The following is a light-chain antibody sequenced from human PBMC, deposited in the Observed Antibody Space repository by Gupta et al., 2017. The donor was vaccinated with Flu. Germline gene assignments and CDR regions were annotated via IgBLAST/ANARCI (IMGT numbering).Light chain of an antibody. J-gene: IGKJ3*01. Sequence: EIVLTQSPATLSLCPRERATLTCRARQIVSRSLAWYQQKPAQAPRLLIYDAYNRATGIPARFSGSGCETDFTFNISSLQHEDFAVYYCQQRSNCQFTFGHGTQVDIK. CDR2: DAY. CDR1: QIVSRS. V-gene: IGKV3-11*01. CDR3: QQRSNCQFT.